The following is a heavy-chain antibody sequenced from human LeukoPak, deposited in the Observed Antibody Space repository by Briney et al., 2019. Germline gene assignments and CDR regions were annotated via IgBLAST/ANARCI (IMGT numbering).Heavy chain of an antibody. D-gene: IGHD3-9*01. Sequence: GGSLRLPCTASGFTFGDHSVSWFRQAPGKGLEWVGFIRSKAYGGTAEYAASVKGRFTISRDDSKSVAYLQMDSLKTEDTAVYYCTREIRYFDWFQADYWGQGTLVTVSS. CDR3: TREIRYFDWFQADY. J-gene: IGHJ4*02. CDR1: GFTFGDHS. CDR2: IRSKAYGGTA. V-gene: IGHV3-49*03.